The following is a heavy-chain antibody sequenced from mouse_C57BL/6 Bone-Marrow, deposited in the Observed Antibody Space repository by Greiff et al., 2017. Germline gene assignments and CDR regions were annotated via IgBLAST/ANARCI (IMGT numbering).Heavy chain of an antibody. CDR2: IDPETGGP. D-gene: IGHD4-1*01. Sequence: VQLQQSGAELVRPGASVTLSCKASGYTFPDYEMHWVKQTPVHGLEWIGAIDPETGGPAYNQKFKGKAILTADKSSSTAYMELRSLTSEDSAVYYCTRLTCYFDYWGQGTTLTVSS. CDR1: GYTFPDYE. CDR3: TRLTCYFDY. J-gene: IGHJ2*01. V-gene: IGHV1-15*01.